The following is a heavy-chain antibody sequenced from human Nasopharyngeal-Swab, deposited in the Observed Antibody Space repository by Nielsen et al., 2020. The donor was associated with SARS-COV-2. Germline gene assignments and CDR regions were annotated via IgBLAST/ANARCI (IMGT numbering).Heavy chain of an antibody. CDR2: VDYDGVST. V-gene: IGHV3-23*01. D-gene: IGHD1-26*01. Sequence: GESLKISCTGSGYTFSNYAISWVRQAPGQGLEWVSTVDYDGVSTHYADSVEGRFIISRDNSKNTVYLQIKSLGVEDAAVYYCAKYLGSGSYQAFCDYWGHGTLVTVSS. CDR1: GYTFSNYA. CDR3: AKYLGSGSYQAFCDY. J-gene: IGHJ4*01.